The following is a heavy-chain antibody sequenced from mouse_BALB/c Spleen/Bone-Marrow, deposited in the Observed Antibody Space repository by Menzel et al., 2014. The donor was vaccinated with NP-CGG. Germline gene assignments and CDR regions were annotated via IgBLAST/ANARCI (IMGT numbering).Heavy chain of an antibody. CDR3: TRDGRFRRPVDY. Sequence: EVKLVESGGGLVQPGGSLRLSCETSGFTFSDFYMEWVRQPPGKRLEWIAASGNKANDYSTEYSASVKGRFIVSRDTSQSILYLQMNALRAEDTAMYYCTRDGRFRRPVDYWGQGTSVAVSS. CDR1: GFTFSDFY. CDR2: SGNKANDYST. J-gene: IGHJ4*01. V-gene: IGHV7-1*02.